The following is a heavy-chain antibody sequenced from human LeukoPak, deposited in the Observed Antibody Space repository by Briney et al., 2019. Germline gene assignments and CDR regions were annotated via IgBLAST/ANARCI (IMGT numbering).Heavy chain of an antibody. V-gene: IGHV1-2*02. D-gene: IGHD1-26*01. CDR3: ARGGGSYSVDY. J-gene: IGHJ4*02. CDR1: GYTFTDYY. Sequence: ASVKVSCKASGYTFTDYYLHWVPQAPGQGLEWVGWISPNSGGTKSVQKFQGRVTMTRDTSITTVYMELSGLSFDDTAVYYCARGGGSYSVDYWGQGTLVIVSS. CDR2: ISPNSGGT.